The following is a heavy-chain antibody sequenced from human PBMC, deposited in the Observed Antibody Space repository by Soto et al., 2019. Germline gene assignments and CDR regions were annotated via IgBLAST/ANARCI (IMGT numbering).Heavy chain of an antibody. J-gene: IGHJ3*02. CDR3: ARVSSRMINAFDI. CDR2: IYYSGST. Sequence: SETLSLTCVVSGDSISSGGYSWTWIRQHPGKGLEWIGYIYYSGSTYYNPSLKSRVTISVDTSKNQFSLKLSSVTAADTAVYYCARVSSRMINAFDIWGQGTMVTVS. D-gene: IGHD3-16*01. CDR1: GDSISSGGYS. V-gene: IGHV4-30-2*05.